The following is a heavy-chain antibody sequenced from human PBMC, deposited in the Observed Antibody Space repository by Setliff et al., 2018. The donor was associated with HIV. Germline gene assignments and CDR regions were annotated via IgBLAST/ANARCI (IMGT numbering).Heavy chain of an antibody. CDR3: ARGGAVSADFDS. Sequence: PSETLSLTCTVSGGSIRTGAYYWGWIRQPPGKGLEWIGSIYYDGRTFYKPSLKSRLTISVDTSKNRFSLSLNSVTAADTAVYFCARGGAVSADFDSWGQGTLVTVS. J-gene: IGHJ5*01. CDR2: IYYDGRT. V-gene: IGHV4-39*07. D-gene: IGHD3-16*01. CDR1: GGSIRTGAYY.